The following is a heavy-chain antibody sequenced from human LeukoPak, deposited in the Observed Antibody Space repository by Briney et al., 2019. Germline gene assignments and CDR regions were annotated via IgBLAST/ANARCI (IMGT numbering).Heavy chain of an antibody. Sequence: SETLSLTCAVYGGSFSGYYWSWIRQPPGKGLEWIGEINHSGSTNYNPSLKSRVTISADTSKNQFSLKLSSVTAADTAVYYCASSAKVEDIVVVPAAITLGYWGQGTLVTVSS. CDR3: ASSAKVEDIVVVPAAITLGY. CDR2: INHSGST. J-gene: IGHJ4*02. V-gene: IGHV4-34*01. CDR1: GGSFSGYY. D-gene: IGHD2-2*01.